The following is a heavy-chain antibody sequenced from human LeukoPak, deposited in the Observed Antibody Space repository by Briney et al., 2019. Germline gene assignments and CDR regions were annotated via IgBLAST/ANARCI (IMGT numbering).Heavy chain of an antibody. D-gene: IGHD3-10*01. V-gene: IGHV4-34*01. CDR1: GGSFSGYY. CDR2: INHSGST. Sequence: SETLSLTCAAYGGSFSGYYWSWIRQPPGKGLEWIGEINHSGSTNYNPSLKSRVTISVDTSKNQFSLKLSSVTAADTAVYYCARAYYSTSWFPHWGQGALVTVSS. J-gene: IGHJ5*02. CDR3: ARAYYSTSWFPH.